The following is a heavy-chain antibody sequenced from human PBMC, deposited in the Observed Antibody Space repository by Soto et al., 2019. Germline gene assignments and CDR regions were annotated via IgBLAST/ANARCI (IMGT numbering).Heavy chain of an antibody. V-gene: IGHV1-18*01. CDR2: ISAYNGNT. Sequence: QVQLVQSGAEVKKPGASVKVSCKASGYTFTSYGISWVRQAPGQGLEWMGWISAYNGNTNYAQKLQGRVTMTTDTSTSTAYMELRSLRSDATAVYYCARVEDCSSTSCYDWFFDYWGQGTLVTVSS. CDR1: GYTFTSYG. J-gene: IGHJ4*02. D-gene: IGHD2-2*01. CDR3: ARVEDCSSTSCYDWFFDY.